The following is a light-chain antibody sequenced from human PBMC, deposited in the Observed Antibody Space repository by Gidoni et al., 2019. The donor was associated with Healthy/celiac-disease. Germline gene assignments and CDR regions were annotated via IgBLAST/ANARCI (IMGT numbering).Light chain of an antibody. J-gene: IGLJ2*01. V-gene: IGLV1-51*01. CDR1: SSNIWNNY. CDR2: DNN. CDR3: GTWDSSLCAVV. Sequence: QSVLTQPTSVAAAPGQKVTISCSGSSSNIWNNYVSWYQQLPGTAPRLLIYDNNKRPSGIPDRFSGSRSGTSAALGITGLQTGDEADYYFGTWDSSLCAVVFGGGTKLTVL.